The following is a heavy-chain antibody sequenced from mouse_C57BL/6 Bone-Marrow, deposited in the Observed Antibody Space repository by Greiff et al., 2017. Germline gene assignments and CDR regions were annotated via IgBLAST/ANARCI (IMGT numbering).Heavy chain of an antibody. CDR3: ASYYRDAMDY. CDR2: IWSGGST. J-gene: IGHJ4*01. D-gene: IGHD2-14*01. V-gene: IGHV2-2*01. Sequence: VQLQQSGPGLVQPSQSLSITCTVSGFSLTSYGVHWVRQSPGKGLEWLGVIWSGGSTDYTAAFISRLSIRKDNSKSQVFFKMNSLQADDTAIYYCASYYRDAMDYWGQGTSVTVSS. CDR1: GFSLTSYG.